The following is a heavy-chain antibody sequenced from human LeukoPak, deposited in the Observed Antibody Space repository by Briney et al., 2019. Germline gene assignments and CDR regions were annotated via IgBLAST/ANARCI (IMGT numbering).Heavy chain of an antibody. Sequence: SETLSLTCTVSGGFISSYYWSWIRQPPGKGLEWIGYIYYNESTNYNPALKSRVTISVDTSKNQFSLKLNSVTAADTAVYYCASYHSLTTGFDYWGQGTLVTVSS. CDR1: GGFISSYY. CDR2: IYYNEST. CDR3: ASYHSLTTGFDY. D-gene: IGHD4-11*01. J-gene: IGHJ4*02. V-gene: IGHV4-59*12.